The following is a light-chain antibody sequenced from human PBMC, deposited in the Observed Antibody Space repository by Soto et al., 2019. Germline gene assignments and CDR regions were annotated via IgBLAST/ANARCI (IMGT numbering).Light chain of an antibody. Sequence: VMTQSPATLSVSPGERATLSCRASQSISSNLAWYQQEPGRAPRLLIYGASTRATGVPARFSGSGSGTEFTLTISSLQSEDFAVYYCQQYDNWPPITFGQGTRLEIK. CDR3: QQYDNWPPIT. CDR2: GAS. J-gene: IGKJ5*01. CDR1: QSISSN. V-gene: IGKV3-15*01.